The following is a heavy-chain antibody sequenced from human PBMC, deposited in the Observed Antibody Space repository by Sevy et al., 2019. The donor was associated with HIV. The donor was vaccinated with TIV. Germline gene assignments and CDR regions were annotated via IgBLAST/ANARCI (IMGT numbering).Heavy chain of an antibody. D-gene: IGHD6-19*01. Sequence: GGSLRLSCAASGFTFSSYAMNWVRQAPGKGLEWVSAISGSGGSTYYADSVKGRFTISRDNSKNTLYLQMNSLRAEDTAVYYCAKDVAVAGDAYWGQGTLVTVSS. CDR3: AKDVAVAGDAY. CDR2: ISGSGGST. CDR1: GFTFSSYA. J-gene: IGHJ4*02. V-gene: IGHV3-23*01.